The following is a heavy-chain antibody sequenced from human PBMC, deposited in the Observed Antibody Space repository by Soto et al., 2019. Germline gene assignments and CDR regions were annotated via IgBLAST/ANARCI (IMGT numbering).Heavy chain of an antibody. CDR1: GFTFSSYA. J-gene: IGHJ4*02. D-gene: IGHD3-10*01. V-gene: IGHV3-30*04. CDR3: ARDPSYYGSGSFDY. Sequence: GGSLRLSCAASGFTFSSYAMHWVRQAPGKGLEWVAVISYDGSNKYYADSVKGRFTISRDNSKNTLYLQMNSLRAEDTAGYYCARDPSYYGSGSFDYWGQGTLVTVSS. CDR2: ISYDGSNK.